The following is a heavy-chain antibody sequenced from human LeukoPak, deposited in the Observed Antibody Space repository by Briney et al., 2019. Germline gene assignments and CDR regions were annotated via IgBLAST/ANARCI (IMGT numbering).Heavy chain of an antibody. CDR1: GYTFTGYY. V-gene: IGHV1-2*02. J-gene: IGHJ6*02. CDR2: INPNSGGT. D-gene: IGHD2-15*01. Sequence: ASVKVSCKASGYTFTGYYMHWVRQAPGQGLDWMGWINPNSGGTNYAQKFQGRVTMTRDTSISTAYMELSRLRSDDTAVYYCARARDIVVVVAATPLPDYGMDVWGQGTTVTVSS. CDR3: ARARDIVVVVAATPLPDYGMDV.